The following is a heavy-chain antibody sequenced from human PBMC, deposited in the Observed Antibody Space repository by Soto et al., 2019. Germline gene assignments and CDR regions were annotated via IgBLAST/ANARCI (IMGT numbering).Heavy chain of an antibody. J-gene: IGHJ2*01. CDR3: FGPSTVTINWFFDL. CDR1: GFTVSSNY. D-gene: IGHD4-17*01. V-gene: IGHV3-66*01. Sequence: EVQLVESGGVLVQPGGSLRLSCAASGFTVSSNYMSWVRQAPGKGLEWVSIIYGGGRTNYADSVKGRFTVSRDNYKNTLYLQMNSLRAEDTAMYYCFGPSTVTINWFFDLWGRGTLVTVSS. CDR2: IYGGGRT.